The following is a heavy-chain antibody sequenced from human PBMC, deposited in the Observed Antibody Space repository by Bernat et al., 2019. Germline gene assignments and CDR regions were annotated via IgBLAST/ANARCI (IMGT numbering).Heavy chain of an antibody. V-gene: IGHV3-7*03. Sequence: EVQLVESGGGLVQPGGSLRLSCAASGFTFSSYWMSWVRQAPGKGLEWVANIKPDGSEKYYVDSVKGRFTISRDNAKNSLYLQMNSLRAEDTAVYYCARGYCSGGSCYSLDVWGKGTTVTVSS. CDR2: IKPDGSEK. D-gene: IGHD2-15*01. J-gene: IGHJ6*03. CDR1: GFTFSSYW. CDR3: ARGYCSGGSCYSLDV.